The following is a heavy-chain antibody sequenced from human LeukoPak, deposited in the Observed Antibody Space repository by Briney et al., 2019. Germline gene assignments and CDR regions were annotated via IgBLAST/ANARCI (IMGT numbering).Heavy chain of an antibody. V-gene: IGHV3-23*01. CDR2: ISPSGDIT. J-gene: IGHJ3*02. CDR1: GFTFSNHG. Sequence: GGSLRLSCAASGFTFSNHGMNWVRQAPGKGLEWVSGISPSGDITYYADSVKGRFTISRDNAKNSLYLQMNSLRAEDTAVYYCARGYDFWSGYLDAFDIWGQGTMVTVSS. CDR3: ARGYDFWSGYLDAFDI. D-gene: IGHD3-3*01.